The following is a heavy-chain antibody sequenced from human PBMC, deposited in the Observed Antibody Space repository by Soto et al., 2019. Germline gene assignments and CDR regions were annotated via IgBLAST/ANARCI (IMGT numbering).Heavy chain of an antibody. CDR1: GGSISRYY. CDR2: IYYSGST. V-gene: IGHV4-59*01. CDR3: ARTYDGSGPNSGGYGFDI. Sequence: SSETLSLTCSVSGGSISRYYWSWIRQPPGKGLEWIAYIYYSGSTSYNPSLKSRVSISLDTSKNQFSLKLSSVTAADTAVYYCARTYDGSGPNSGGYGFDIWGQGTMVTVSS. J-gene: IGHJ3*02. D-gene: IGHD3-22*01.